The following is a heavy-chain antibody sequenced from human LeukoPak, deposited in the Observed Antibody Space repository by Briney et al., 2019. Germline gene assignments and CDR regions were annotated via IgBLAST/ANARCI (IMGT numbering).Heavy chain of an antibody. J-gene: IGHJ6*03. CDR3: VAAAPVPSYYYYYYMDV. CDR2: MNPNSGNT. CDR1: GYTFTSYD. Sequence: REASVKVSCKASGYTFTSYDINWVRQATGQGLEWMGWMNPNSGNTGYAQKFQGRVTMTRNTSISTAYMELSSLRSEDTAVYYCVAAAPVPSYYYYYYMDVWGKGTTVTVSS. V-gene: IGHV1-8*01. D-gene: IGHD2-15*01.